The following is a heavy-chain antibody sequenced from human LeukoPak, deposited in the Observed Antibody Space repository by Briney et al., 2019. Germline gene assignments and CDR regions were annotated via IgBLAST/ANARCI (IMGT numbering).Heavy chain of an antibody. CDR3: ARGNIAAPGTPIDY. V-gene: IGHV3-21*01. CDR1: GFTFSSYS. Sequence: KAGGSLRLSCAASGFTFSSYSMNWVRQAPGKGLEWVSSISSSSSYIYYADSVKGRFTISRDNAKNSLYLQMNSLRAEDTAVYYCARGNIAAPGTPIDYWGQGTLVTVSS. J-gene: IGHJ4*02. CDR2: ISSSSSYI. D-gene: IGHD6-13*01.